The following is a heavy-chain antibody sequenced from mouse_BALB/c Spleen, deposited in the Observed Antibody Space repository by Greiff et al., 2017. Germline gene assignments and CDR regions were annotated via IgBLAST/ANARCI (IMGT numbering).Heavy chain of an antibody. Sequence: EVMLVESGGGLVQPGGSRNLSCAAPGFTFSSYGMSWVRQTPDKRLEWVATISSGGSYTYYPDSVKGRFTISRDNAKNTLYLQMSSLKSEDTAMYYCARQNFTTPFAYWGQGTLVTVSA. CDR2: ISSGGSYT. CDR3: ARQNFTTPFAY. V-gene: IGHV5-6*03. J-gene: IGHJ3*01. D-gene: IGHD1-1*01. CDR1: GFTFSSYG.